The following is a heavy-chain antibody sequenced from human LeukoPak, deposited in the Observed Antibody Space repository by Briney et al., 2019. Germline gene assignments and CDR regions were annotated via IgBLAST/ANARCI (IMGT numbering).Heavy chain of an antibody. CDR3: ARGRNAFDI. CDR1: GGSFSGYY. Sequence: SSETLSLTCAVYGGSFSGYYWSWIRQPPGKGLEWIGEINHSGSTNYNPSLKSRVTISVDTSKNQFSLKLSSVTAADTAVYYRARGRNAFDIWGQGTMVTVSS. CDR2: INHSGST. J-gene: IGHJ3*02. V-gene: IGHV4-34*01. D-gene: IGHD1-14*01.